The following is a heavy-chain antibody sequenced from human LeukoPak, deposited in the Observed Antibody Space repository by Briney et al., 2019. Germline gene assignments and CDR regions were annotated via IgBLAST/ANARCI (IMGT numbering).Heavy chain of an antibody. CDR3: TRSLRAMDYFDH. CDR1: GYSFTSYW. J-gene: IGHJ4*02. Sequence: GESLKISCKGSGYSFTSYWIGWVRQMPGKGLEWMGIIYPGDSDTRYSPSFQGQVTISADKSISTAYLQWSSLKPSDTAIYYCTRSLRAMDYFDHWGQGTLVTVSS. CDR2: IYPGDSDT. V-gene: IGHV5-51*01.